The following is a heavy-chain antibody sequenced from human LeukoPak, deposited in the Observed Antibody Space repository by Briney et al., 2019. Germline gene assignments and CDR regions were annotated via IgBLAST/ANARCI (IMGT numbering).Heavy chain of an antibody. J-gene: IGHJ6*02. Sequence: SETLSLTCTVSGGSISSSSYYWGWIRRPPGKGLEWIGSIYYSGSTYYNPSLKSRVTISVDASNNQFFLSLSSVTAADTAVYYCARDYYGSGSYYNHFYGMDVWGQGTTVIVSS. CDR2: IYYSGST. CDR3: ARDYYGSGSYYNHFYGMDV. CDR1: GGSISSSSYY. V-gene: IGHV4-39*07. D-gene: IGHD3-10*01.